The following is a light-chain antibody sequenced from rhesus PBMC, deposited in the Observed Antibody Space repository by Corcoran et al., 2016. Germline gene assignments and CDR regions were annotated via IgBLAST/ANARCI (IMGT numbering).Light chain of an antibody. V-gene: IGKV1-44*02. CDR2: AAS. Sequence: DIQMTQSPSSLSASVGDRVTITCRASQTISSYLAWYQQRPGKVPKLLIYAASSLESGVPSRFSGSGSGTEFTLTISSLQPEDCATYYFQQHNSHPHSFGQGTKVEIK. CDR1: QTISSY. J-gene: IGKJ2*01. CDR3: QQHNSHPHS.